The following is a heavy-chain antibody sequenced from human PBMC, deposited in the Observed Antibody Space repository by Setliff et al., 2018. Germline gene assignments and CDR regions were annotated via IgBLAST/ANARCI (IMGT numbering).Heavy chain of an antibody. CDR2: IFQSGIT. CDR3: ARLGGLLVATMPFDY. D-gene: IGHD5-12*01. Sequence: SETLSLTCAVSGFSITNGYYWGWIRQSPGRGLEWIANIFQSGITFYNPFLKSRVTMSLDTSTNQFSLKLRSVTAADTAVYYCARLGGLLVATMPFDYWGQGIPVTVSS. V-gene: IGHV4-38-2*01. CDR1: GFSITNGYY. J-gene: IGHJ4*02.